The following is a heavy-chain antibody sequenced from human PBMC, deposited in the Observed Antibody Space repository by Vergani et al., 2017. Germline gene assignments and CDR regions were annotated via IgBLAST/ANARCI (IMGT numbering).Heavy chain of an antibody. V-gene: IGHV4-59*12. J-gene: IGHJ3*02. CDR2: IYYSGST. Sequence: QVQLQESGPGLVKPSETLSLTCTVSGGSISSYYWSWIRQPPGKGLEWIGYIYYSGSTNYNPSLKSRVTISVDTSKNQFSLKLSAVTAADTAVYYCARRLDGSFSDAFDIWGQGTMVTVSS. D-gene: IGHD1-26*01. CDR3: ARRLDGSFSDAFDI. CDR1: GGSISSYY.